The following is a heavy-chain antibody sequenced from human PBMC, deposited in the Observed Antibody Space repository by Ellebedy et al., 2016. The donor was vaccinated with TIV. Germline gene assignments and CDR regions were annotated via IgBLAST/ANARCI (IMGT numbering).Heavy chain of an antibody. D-gene: IGHD4-23*01. V-gene: IGHV1-24*01. J-gene: IGHJ3*02. CDR3: ATAPRYGGNFGAFDI. CDR1: GYTLTELS. Sequence: AASVKVSCKVSGYTLTELSMHWVRQAPGKGLEWMGGFDPEDGETIYAQKFQGRVTMTEDTSTDTAYMELSSLRSEDTAVYYCATAPRYGGNFGAFDIWGQGTMVTVSS. CDR2: FDPEDGET.